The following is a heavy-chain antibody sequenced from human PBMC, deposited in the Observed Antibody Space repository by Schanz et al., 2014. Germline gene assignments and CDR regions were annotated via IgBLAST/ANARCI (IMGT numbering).Heavy chain of an antibody. CDR2: IYPDGST. J-gene: IGHJ3*02. CDR1: GFTVDSNY. D-gene: IGHD3-10*01. CDR3: ARPSGSYFWAFDI. V-gene: IGHV3-66*01. Sequence: VLLVESGGGLVKPGGSLRLSCAASGFTVDSNYMSWVRQAPGKGLEWVSIIYPDGSTNYGDSMKGRFTVSRDEWKNTLYLQMNSLRGEDSAVYYCARPSGSYFWAFDIWGQGTMVTVSS.